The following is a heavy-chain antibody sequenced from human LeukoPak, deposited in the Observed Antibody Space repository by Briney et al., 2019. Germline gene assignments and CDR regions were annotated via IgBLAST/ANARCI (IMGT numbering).Heavy chain of an antibody. V-gene: IGHV1-2*06. CDR3: ARVIAEEDAFDI. D-gene: IGHD1-14*01. CDR2: INPNSGGT. J-gene: IGHJ3*02. Sequence: ASVKVSCRASGYTFTGYCMDWVRQAPGQGLEWMGRINPNSGGTNYAQKFQGRVTMTRDTSISTAYMELSRLRSNDTAVYYCARVIAEEDAFDIWGQGTMVTVSS. CDR1: GYTFTGYC.